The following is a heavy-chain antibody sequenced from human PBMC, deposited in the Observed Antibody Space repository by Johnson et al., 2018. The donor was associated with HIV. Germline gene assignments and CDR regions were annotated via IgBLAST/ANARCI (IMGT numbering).Heavy chain of an antibody. CDR2: ISSSGSTI. V-gene: IGHV3-48*03. Sequence: VQLVESGGGVVQPGGSLRLSCAASGFTFSSYGMHWVRQAPGTGLELVSYISSSGSTIYYAASVKVRFTISRDNSKNTLYLQMNSLRAEDTAVYYCAKERGRGGDAFDIWGQGTMVTVSS. CDR3: AKERGRGGDAFDI. J-gene: IGHJ3*02. CDR1: GFTFSSYG. D-gene: IGHD3-10*01.